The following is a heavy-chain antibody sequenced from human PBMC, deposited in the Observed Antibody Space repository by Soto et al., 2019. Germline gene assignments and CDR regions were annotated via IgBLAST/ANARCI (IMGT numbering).Heavy chain of an antibody. D-gene: IGHD6-13*01. CDR3: ARDLDSSWTHYYYGMDV. Sequence: PGGSLRLSCAASEFTFSSYAMHWVRQAPGKGLEWVAVTSYDGSNKYYADSVKGRFTISRDNSKNTLYLQMNSLRAEDTAVYYCARDLDSSWTHYYYGMDVWGQGTTVTVSS. CDR1: EFTFSSYA. CDR2: TSYDGSNK. V-gene: IGHV3-30-3*01. J-gene: IGHJ6*02.